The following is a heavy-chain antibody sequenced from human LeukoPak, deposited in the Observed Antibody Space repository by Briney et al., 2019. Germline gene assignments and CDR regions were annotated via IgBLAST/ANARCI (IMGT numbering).Heavy chain of an antibody. CDR1: GFTFSSYG. J-gene: IGHJ5*02. V-gene: IGHV3-30*02. D-gene: IGHD3-10*01. Sequence: GGSLRLSCAASGFTFSSYGMHWVRQAPGKGLEWVAFIRYDGGNKYYADSVKGRFTISRDNSKNTMYLQMNSLRAEDTAVYYCAKDYSKTSYYGSGTYYRPNWFDPWGQGTLVTVSS. CDR3: AKDYSKTSYYGSGTYYRPNWFDP. CDR2: IRYDGGNK.